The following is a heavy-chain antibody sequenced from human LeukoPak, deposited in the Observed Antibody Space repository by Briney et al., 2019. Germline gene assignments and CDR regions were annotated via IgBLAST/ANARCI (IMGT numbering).Heavy chain of an antibody. CDR1: GGSMNSYY. D-gene: IGHD1-14*01. CDR2: IYYSGST. Sequence: SETLSLTCTVSGGSMNSYYWSWIRQPPGKGLEWIGYIYYSGSTNYNPSLKSRVTISVDTSKKQVSLKLSSVTAADTAAYYCARVSPRPRFDYWGQGTLVTVSS. CDR3: ARVSPRPRFDY. J-gene: IGHJ4*02. V-gene: IGHV4-59*01.